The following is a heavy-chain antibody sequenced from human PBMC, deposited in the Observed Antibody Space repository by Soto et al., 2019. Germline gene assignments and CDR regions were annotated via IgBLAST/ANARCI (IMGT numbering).Heavy chain of an antibody. J-gene: IGHJ4*02. CDR1: GFSLTSNEMR. Sequence: SGPTLVNPTQTLTLTCTFSGFSLTSNEMRVTWIRQPPGKALEWLARIDWDDDKFYSSSLRTRLTISKDSSKNQVVLTMTNMDPSDTATYYCARTTNSGTDYWGQGTLVTVS. CDR2: IDWDDDK. D-gene: IGHD3-3*01. V-gene: IGHV2-70*04. CDR3: ARTTNSGTDY.